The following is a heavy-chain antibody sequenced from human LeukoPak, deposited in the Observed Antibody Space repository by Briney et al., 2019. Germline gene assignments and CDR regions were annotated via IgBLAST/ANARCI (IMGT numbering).Heavy chain of an antibody. V-gene: IGHV4-59*12. CDR2: IYYSGST. Sequence: KTSETLSLTCTVSGGSISSYYWSWIRQPPGKGLEWIGYIYYSGSTYYNPSLKSRVTISVDTSKNQFSLKLSSVTAADTAVYYCARVRSGGSSWQPYYFDYWGQGTLVTVSS. CDR3: ARVRSGGSSWQPYYFDY. CDR1: GGSISSYY. J-gene: IGHJ4*02. D-gene: IGHD6-13*01.